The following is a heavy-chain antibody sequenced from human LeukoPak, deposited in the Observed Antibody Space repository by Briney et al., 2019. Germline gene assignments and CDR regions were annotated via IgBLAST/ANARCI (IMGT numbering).Heavy chain of an antibody. Sequence: GGSLRLSCAASGFTFSSYEMSWVRQAPGKGLEWVSYISSSGSTIYYADSENGRFTISRDNAKNSLYLQMNILGAEDTAFYYRAELGITMIGGVWGKGTTVTISA. D-gene: IGHD3-10*02. CDR1: GFTFSSYE. CDR2: ISSSGSTI. CDR3: AELGITMIGGV. J-gene: IGHJ6*04. V-gene: IGHV3-48*03.